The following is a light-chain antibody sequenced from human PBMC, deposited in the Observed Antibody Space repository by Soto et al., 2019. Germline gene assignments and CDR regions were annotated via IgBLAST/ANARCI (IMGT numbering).Light chain of an antibody. Sequence: EIVLTQSPGTLSLSPGERATLSCRASQSVSSYLAWYQENPGQAPRLLIYGASSRATGIPDRFSGSGSGTDFTLTISRLEPEDFALYYCQQYNTSPFTCGQGTKLEIK. CDR1: QSVSSY. CDR2: GAS. CDR3: QQYNTSPFT. V-gene: IGKV3-20*01. J-gene: IGKJ2*01.